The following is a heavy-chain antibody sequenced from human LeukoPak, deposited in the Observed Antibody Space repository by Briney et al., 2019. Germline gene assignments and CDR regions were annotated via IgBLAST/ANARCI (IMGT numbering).Heavy chain of an antibody. D-gene: IGHD6-19*01. CDR1: GGSFSGYY. J-gene: IGHJ4*02. V-gene: IGHV4-34*01. Sequence: SETLSLTCAVYGGSFSGYYWSWIRQPPGKGLEWIGEINHSGSTNYNPSLKSRVTISVDTSKNQFPLKLSSVTAADTAVYYCARHSWLLPFDYWGQGTLVTVSS. CDR3: ARHSWLLPFDY. CDR2: INHSGST.